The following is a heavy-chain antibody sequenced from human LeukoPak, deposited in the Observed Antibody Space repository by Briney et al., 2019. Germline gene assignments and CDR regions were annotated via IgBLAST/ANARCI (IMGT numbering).Heavy chain of an antibody. J-gene: IGHJ4*02. V-gene: IGHV3-23*01. CDR3: AKVRYFDWLYLFDY. CDR1: GFTFISYS. CDR2: IIGSGGST. Sequence: GGSLRLSCAASGFTFISYSMNWVRQAPGNGLEWVSAIIGSGGSTYYADSVKGRFTISRDNSKNTLYLQMNSLRAEDTAVYYCAKVRYFDWLYLFDYWGQGTLVTVSS. D-gene: IGHD3-9*01.